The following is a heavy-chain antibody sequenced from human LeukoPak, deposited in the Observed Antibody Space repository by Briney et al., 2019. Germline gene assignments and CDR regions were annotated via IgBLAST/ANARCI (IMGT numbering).Heavy chain of an antibody. J-gene: IGHJ4*02. V-gene: IGHV3-30*18. CDR1: GFTFSSYG. CDR2: IAYDGSDNK. CDR3: AKELHE. Sequence: GRSLRLSCAASGFTFSSYGMHWVRQAPGKGLEWVAVIAYDGSDNKYYADSVKGRFTISRDNSKNTLYLQMNSLKAEDTAVYYCAKELHEWGQGILVTVSS.